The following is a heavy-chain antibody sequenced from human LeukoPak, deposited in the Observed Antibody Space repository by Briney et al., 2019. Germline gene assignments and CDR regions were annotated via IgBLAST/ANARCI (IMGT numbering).Heavy chain of an antibody. CDR3: ARVERYSYGYRSPFDY. D-gene: IGHD5-18*01. Sequence: SETLSLTCAVYGGSFSGYYWSWIRQPPGKGLEWIGEINHRGSTNYNPSLKSRVTISVDTSKNQFSLKLSSVTAADTAVYYCARVERYSYGYRSPFDYWGQGTLVTVSS. J-gene: IGHJ4*02. V-gene: IGHV4-34*01. CDR2: INHRGST. CDR1: GGSFSGYY.